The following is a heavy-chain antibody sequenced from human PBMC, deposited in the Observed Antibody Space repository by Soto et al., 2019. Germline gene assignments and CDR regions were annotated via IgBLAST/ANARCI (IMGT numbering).Heavy chain of an antibody. J-gene: IGHJ3*02. CDR2: LNPSGGST. D-gene: IGHD6-19*01. Sequence: ASVKVSCKASGYTFTSYYMHWVRQPPGQGLEWMGILNPSGGSTCYAQKFQGRVTMTRDTSTSTVYMELSSLRSEDTVVYYCAGVGSSGWYAFDIWGQGTMVTVSS. CDR3: AGVGSSGWYAFDI. CDR1: GYTFTSYY. V-gene: IGHV1-46*01.